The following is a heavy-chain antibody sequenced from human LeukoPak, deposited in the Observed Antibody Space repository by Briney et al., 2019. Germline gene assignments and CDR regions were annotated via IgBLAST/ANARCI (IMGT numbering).Heavy chain of an antibody. CDR3: ASEFYGSGSYFV. Sequence: SETLSLTCAVSGGSISSSNWWSWVRQPPGKGLEWIGEIYHSGSTNYNPSLKSRVTMSETSKNQFSLKLSSVTAADTAVYYCASEFYGSGSYFVWGQGTLVTVSS. D-gene: IGHD3-10*01. V-gene: IGHV4-4*02. J-gene: IGHJ4*02. CDR1: GGSISSSNW. CDR2: IYHSGST.